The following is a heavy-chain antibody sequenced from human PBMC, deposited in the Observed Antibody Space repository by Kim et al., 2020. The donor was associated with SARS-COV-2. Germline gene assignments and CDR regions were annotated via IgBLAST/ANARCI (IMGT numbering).Heavy chain of an antibody. CDR1: GGTFSSYA. J-gene: IGHJ4*02. Sequence: SVKVSCKASGGTFSSYAISWVRQAPGQGLEWMGGIIPIFGTANYAQKFQGRVTITADESTSTAYMELSSLRSEDTAVYYCARGDYDFLGLDYWGQGTLVTVSS. CDR3: ARGDYDFLGLDY. D-gene: IGHD3-3*01. V-gene: IGHV1-69*13. CDR2: IIPIFGTA.